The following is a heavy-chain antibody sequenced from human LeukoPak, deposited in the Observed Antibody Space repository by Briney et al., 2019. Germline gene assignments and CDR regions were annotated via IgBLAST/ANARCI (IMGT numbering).Heavy chain of an antibody. CDR1: GYTFTGYY. Sequence: ASVKVSCKASGYTFTGYYMHWVRQAPGQGLEWMGWINPNSGGTNYAQKFQGRVIMTRDTSISTAYMELSSLRSDDTAVYYCARARIAAAGCFDYWGQGTLVTVSS. CDR2: INPNSGGT. J-gene: IGHJ4*02. D-gene: IGHD6-13*01. CDR3: ARARIAAAGCFDY. V-gene: IGHV1-2*02.